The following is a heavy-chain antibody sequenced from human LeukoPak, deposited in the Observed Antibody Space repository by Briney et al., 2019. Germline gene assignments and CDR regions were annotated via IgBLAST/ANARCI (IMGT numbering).Heavy chain of an antibody. CDR2: INPNSGGT. V-gene: IGHV1-2*02. D-gene: IGHD1-26*01. J-gene: IGHJ4*02. CDR1: GYTFTGYY. CDR3: ARAVVRMRATGEYYFDY. Sequence: ASVKVSCKASGYTFTGYYMHWVRQAPGQGLEWMGWINPNSGGTNYAQKFQGRVTMTRDTSISTAYMELSRLRSDDTAVYYCARAVVRMRATGEYYFDYCGQGTLVTVSS.